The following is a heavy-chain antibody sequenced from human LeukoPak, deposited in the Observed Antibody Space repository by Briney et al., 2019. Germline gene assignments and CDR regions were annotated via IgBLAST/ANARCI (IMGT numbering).Heavy chain of an antibody. CDR3: ARAIGRLRFGFDP. D-gene: IGHD3-3*01. V-gene: IGHV3-53*01. Sequence: GGSLRLSCAASGFTVSSNYMSWVRQAPGKGLEWVSVIYSGGSTYYADSVKGRFTISRDNSKNTLYLQMNSLRAEDTAVYYCARAIGRLRFGFDPWGQGTLVTVSS. CDR2: IYSGGST. J-gene: IGHJ5*02. CDR1: GFTVSSNY.